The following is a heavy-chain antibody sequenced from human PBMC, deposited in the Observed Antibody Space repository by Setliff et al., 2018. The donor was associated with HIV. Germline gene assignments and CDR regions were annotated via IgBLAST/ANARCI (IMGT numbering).Heavy chain of an antibody. Sequence: ASVKVSCKASGYTFNNFYLHWVRLAPGQGLEWMGMVNPSGGSTVYAQKFQGRVTMTSDTSTNTVYMDLSSLRSDDTAVYYCGRVPYRSAWFSGGHNPFDVWGQGTMVTVSS. D-gene: IGHD6-19*01. J-gene: IGHJ3*01. V-gene: IGHV1-46*02. CDR1: GYTFNNFY. CDR2: VNPSGGST. CDR3: GRVPYRSAWFSGGHNPFDV.